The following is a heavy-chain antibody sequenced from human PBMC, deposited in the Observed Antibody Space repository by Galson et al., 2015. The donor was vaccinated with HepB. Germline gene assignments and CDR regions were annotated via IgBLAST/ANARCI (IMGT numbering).Heavy chain of an antibody. CDR2: IKQDGSEK. Sequence: SLRLSCAASGFTFSSYRMSWVRQAPGKGLEWVANIKQDGSEKYYVDSVKGRFTISRDNAKNSLYLQMNSLRAEDTAVYYCARRQWCSGGSCYQHWGQGTLVTVSS. J-gene: IGHJ1*01. D-gene: IGHD2-15*01. V-gene: IGHV3-7*03. CDR3: ARRQWCSGGSCYQH. CDR1: GFTFSSYR.